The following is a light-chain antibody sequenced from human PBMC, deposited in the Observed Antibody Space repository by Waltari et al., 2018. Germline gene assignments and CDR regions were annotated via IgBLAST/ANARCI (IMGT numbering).Light chain of an antibody. CDR1: QSLLHSSGYTY. V-gene: IGKV2-28*01. CDR2: FGS. Sequence: DVVLTQSPLSLSVTPGEPASISCRSSQSLLHSSGYTYFDWYLQKPGQSPQLLIYFGSNRASGVPDRCSGSGAGTDFTLKISRVEAEDVGVYYCMQALQTPRTFGQGTKLEIK. J-gene: IGKJ2*02. CDR3: MQALQTPRT.